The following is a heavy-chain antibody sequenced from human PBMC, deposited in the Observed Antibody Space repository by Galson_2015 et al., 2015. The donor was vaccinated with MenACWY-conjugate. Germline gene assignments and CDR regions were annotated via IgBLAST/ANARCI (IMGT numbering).Heavy chain of an antibody. Sequence: SLRLSCAASGFICNNYWMSWVRQVPGKGPEWVANIKQDGSEKYYVDSARGRFTISRDNAKNSLYLQMNSLRAEDTAVYYCARDLGFYCSRNDCYSPYWGQGTLVTVSS. D-gene: IGHD2-2*01. J-gene: IGHJ4*02. CDR3: ARDLGFYCSRNDCYSPY. CDR2: IKQDGSEK. CDR1: GFICNNYW. V-gene: IGHV3-7*03.